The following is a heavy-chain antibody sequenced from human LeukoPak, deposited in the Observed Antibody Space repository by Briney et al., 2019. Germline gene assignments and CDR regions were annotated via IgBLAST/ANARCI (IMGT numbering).Heavy chain of an antibody. D-gene: IGHD3-22*01. CDR3: ARRSRDYYDSSGYYFDY. V-gene: IGHV4-30-4*08. J-gene: IGHJ4*02. Sequence: SETLSLTCTVSGGSISSGDYYWSWIRQPPGKGLEWIGYIYYSGSTYYNPSLKSRVTISVDTSKNQFSLKLSSVTAADTAVYYCARRSRDYYDSSGYYFDYWGQGTLVTVSS. CDR2: IYYSGST. CDR1: GGSISSGDYY.